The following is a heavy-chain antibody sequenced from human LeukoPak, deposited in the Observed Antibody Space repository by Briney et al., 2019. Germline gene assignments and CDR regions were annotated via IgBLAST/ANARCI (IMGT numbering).Heavy chain of an antibody. CDR1: GYTFINYG. J-gene: IGHJ4*02. Sequence: GASVKVSCKASGYTFINYGINWVRQAPGQGLEWMGWISAYNGNTNYAQKFQGRVTMTTDTSTNTAYMELRSLRSDDTAVYYCASSRQLGQFDYWGQGTLVTVSS. V-gene: IGHV1-18*01. CDR3: ASSRQLGQFDY. CDR2: ISAYNGNT. D-gene: IGHD6-13*01.